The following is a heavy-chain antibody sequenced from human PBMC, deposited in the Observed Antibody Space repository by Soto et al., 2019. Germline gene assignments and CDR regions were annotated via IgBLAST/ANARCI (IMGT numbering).Heavy chain of an antibody. CDR1: GFTFSSYA. CDR2: ISSNGGST. D-gene: IGHD2-2*02. J-gene: IGHJ6*02. CDR3: VKDAHCGSTSCYIYYYGMDV. V-gene: IGHV3-64D*06. Sequence: GGSLRLSCSASGFTFSSYAMHWVRQAPGKGLEYVSAISSNGGSTYYADSVKGRFTISRDNSKNTLYLQMSSLRAEDTAVYYCVKDAHCGSTSCYIYYYGMDVWGQGTTVTVSS.